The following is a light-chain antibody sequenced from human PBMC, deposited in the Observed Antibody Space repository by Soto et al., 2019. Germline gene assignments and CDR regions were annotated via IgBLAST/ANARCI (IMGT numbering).Light chain of an antibody. CDR1: QSVRSNY. J-gene: IGKJ4*01. CDR3: QRYGTSLPLT. V-gene: IGKV3-20*01. Sequence: EMVLTQSPGTLSFSPGDRATLSGRASQSVRSNYLAWYQQKPGQAPSLLIYGASSRATGIPDRFSGSGSGTDFTLTISRLEPEDFAVYYCQRYGTSLPLTFGGGTKVDIK. CDR2: GAS.